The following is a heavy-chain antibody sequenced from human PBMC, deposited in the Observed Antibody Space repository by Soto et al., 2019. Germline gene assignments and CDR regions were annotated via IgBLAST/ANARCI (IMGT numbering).Heavy chain of an antibody. J-gene: IGHJ6*02. CDR3: AKDAYTAGYYYCGMDV. CDR1: GFTFSSYA. CDR2: ISGSGGST. D-gene: IGHD3-16*01. V-gene: IGHV3-23*01. Sequence: GGSLRLSCAASGFTFSSYAMSWVRQAPGKGLEWVSAISGSGGSTYYADSVKGRFTISRDNSKNTLYLQMNSLRAEDTAVYYCAKDAYTAGYYYCGMDVWGQGTTVTVSS.